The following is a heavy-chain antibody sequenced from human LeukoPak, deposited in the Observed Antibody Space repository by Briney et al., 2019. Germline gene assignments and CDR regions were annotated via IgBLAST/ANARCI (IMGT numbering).Heavy chain of an antibody. CDR1: GGSVRSRNYF. J-gene: IGHJ4*02. CDR3: ARLNVVVTGSNYFDY. D-gene: IGHD3-9*01. V-gene: IGHV4-39*02. CDR2: IHYNGNT. Sequence: SETLSLTCTVSGGSVRSRNYFWGWIRQPPGKGLEWIGCIHYNGNTYYSPSLKSRVTISVDTSKNHFSLKVNSVTAADTAIYYCARLNVVVTGSNYFDYWGQGTLVTVSS.